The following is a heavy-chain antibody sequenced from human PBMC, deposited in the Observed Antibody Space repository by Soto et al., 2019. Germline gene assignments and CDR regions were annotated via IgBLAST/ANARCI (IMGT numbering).Heavy chain of an antibody. CDR2: INSDGSST. J-gene: IGHJ4*02. V-gene: IGHV3-74*01. D-gene: IGHD7-27*01. CDR3: ASSLLTPFDY. CDR1: GFTFSSYA. Sequence: GGSLRLSCAASGFTFSSYAMSWVRQAPGKGLEWVSRINSDGSSTSYADSVKGRFTISRDNAKNTLYLQMNSLRAEDTAVYYCASSLLTPFDYWGQGTLVTVSS.